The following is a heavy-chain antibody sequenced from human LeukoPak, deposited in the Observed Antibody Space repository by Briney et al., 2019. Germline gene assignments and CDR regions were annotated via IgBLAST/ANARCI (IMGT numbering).Heavy chain of an antibody. Sequence: SETLSLTCTVSGGSVSSYYWSWIRQPPGKGLEWIGYIYYSGSTNYNPSLKSRATISVDTSKNQFSLKLSSVTAADTAVYYCASTKYSSGWYDPDYYYYYMDVWGKGTTVTVSS. J-gene: IGHJ6*03. CDR2: IYYSGST. CDR3: ASTKYSSGWYDPDYYYYYMDV. CDR1: GGSVSSYY. V-gene: IGHV4-59*02. D-gene: IGHD6-19*01.